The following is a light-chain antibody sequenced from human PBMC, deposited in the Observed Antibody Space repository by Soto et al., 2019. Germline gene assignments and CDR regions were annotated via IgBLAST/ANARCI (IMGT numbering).Light chain of an antibody. V-gene: IGKV1-5*01. CDR1: QSISSW. Sequence: DIQMTQSPSTLSASIGDTVTITCRANQSISSWLAWYQPKPGKAPKLLISEGSSLESGVPSRFSGSGSGTEFTLTISSLQPDDLATYYCQQYNSSPLTFGGGTKVEIK. CDR3: QQYNSSPLT. J-gene: IGKJ4*01. CDR2: EGS.